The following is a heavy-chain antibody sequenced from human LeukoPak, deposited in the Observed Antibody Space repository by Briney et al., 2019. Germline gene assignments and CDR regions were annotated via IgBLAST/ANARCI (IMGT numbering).Heavy chain of an antibody. CDR2: INHSGST. J-gene: IGHJ5*02. CDR3: ARGVLRYFDWLGTGGWFDP. CDR1: GGSFSGYY. V-gene: IGHV4-34*01. D-gene: IGHD3-9*01. Sequence: SETLSLTCAVYGGSFSGYYWSWIRQPPGKGMEWIGEINHSGSTNYNPSLKSRVTISVDTSKNQFSLKLSSVTAADTAVYYCARGVLRYFDWLGTGGWFDPWGQGTLVTVSS.